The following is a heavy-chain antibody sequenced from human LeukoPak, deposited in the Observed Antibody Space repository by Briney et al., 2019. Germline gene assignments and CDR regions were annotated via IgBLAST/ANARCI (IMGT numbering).Heavy chain of an antibody. CDR2: IYTSGST. CDR1: GGSISSYY. Sequence: PSETLSLTCTVSGGSISSYYWSWIRQPPGKGLEWIGYIYTSGSTNYNPSLKSRVTISVDTSKNQFSLKLSSVTAADTAVYYCAREKEGMGSNWFDPWGQGTLVTVSS. V-gene: IGHV4-4*08. J-gene: IGHJ5*02. D-gene: IGHD1-26*01. CDR3: AREKEGMGSNWFDP.